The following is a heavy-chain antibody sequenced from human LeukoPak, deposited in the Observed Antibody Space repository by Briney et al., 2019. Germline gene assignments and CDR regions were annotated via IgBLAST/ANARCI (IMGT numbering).Heavy chain of an antibody. D-gene: IGHD2-2*02. CDR3: ARGGTDTVVVPAAIPVRYNWFDP. V-gene: IGHV4-34*01. J-gene: IGHJ5*02. CDR2: INHSGST. Sequence: SETLSLTCAVYGGSFSGYYWSWIRQPPGKGLEWIGEINHSGSTNYNPSLKSRVTISVDTSKNQFSLKLSSVTAADTAVYYCARGGTDTVVVPAAIPVRYNWFDPWGQGTLVTVSS. CDR1: GGSFSGYY.